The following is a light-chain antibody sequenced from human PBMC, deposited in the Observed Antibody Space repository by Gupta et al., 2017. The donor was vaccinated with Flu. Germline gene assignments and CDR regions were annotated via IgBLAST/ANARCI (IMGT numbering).Light chain of an antibody. CDR1: QTVSSN. CDR2: AAS. Sequence: EIVMTQSPATLSVSPGERATLSCRASQTVSSNLAWYQQKPGQAPRLLIYAASTRATGVPARFSGSGSGKEFTLTINSRQSEDVAVYYCQQYNNWPLYSFGRGTELEIK. CDR3: QQYNNWPLYS. V-gene: IGKV3-15*01. J-gene: IGKJ2*03.